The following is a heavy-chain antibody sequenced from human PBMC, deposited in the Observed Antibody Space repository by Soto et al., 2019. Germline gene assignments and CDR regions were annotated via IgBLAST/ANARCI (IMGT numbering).Heavy chain of an antibody. V-gene: IGHV5-51*01. Sequence: GEALKISCEGSGYSFTSYWIGWVRQIPGKGLEWMGIIYPGDSDTRYSPSFQGQVTISADKSISTAYLQWSSLKASDTATYYCARRGVSEKGFHYYYGMDVWGQGTTVTVSS. J-gene: IGHJ6*02. CDR1: GYSFTSYW. CDR3: ARRGVSEKGFHYYYGMDV. D-gene: IGHD3-16*01. CDR2: IYPGDSDT.